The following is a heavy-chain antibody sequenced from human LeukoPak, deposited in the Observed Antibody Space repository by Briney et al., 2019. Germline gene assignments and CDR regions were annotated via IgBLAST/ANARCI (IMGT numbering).Heavy chain of an antibody. CDR2: ISGSGGST. D-gene: IGHD4/OR15-4a*01. V-gene: IGHV3-23*01. CDR3: AKGLTDFDY. CDR1: GFTFSEYA. Sequence: GGSLRLSCAASGFTFSEYALVWVRQAPGKGLEWVSAISGSGGSTYYADSVKGRFTISRDNSKNTLYLQMNSLRAEDTAVYYCAKGLTDFDYWGQGTLVTVSS. J-gene: IGHJ4*02.